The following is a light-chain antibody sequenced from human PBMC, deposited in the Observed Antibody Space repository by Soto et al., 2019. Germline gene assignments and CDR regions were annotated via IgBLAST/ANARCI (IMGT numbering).Light chain of an antibody. CDR1: QSIGKY. CDR2: AAS. Sequence: DIPMTQSPSSLSASVGDRVTITCRASQSIGKYLNWYQQKPGKAPKLLIYAASTLQRGVPSRFSGSGSGTDFILTINSLQHEDFETYSCQQSYITPLTLGGGTKVDIK. V-gene: IGKV1-39*01. J-gene: IGKJ4*01. CDR3: QQSYITPLT.